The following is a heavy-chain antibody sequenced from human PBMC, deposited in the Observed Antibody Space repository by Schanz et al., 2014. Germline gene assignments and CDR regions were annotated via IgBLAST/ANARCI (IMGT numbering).Heavy chain of an antibody. D-gene: IGHD1-1*01. CDR3: ARGRVLES. CDR1: GFTFSGFW. J-gene: IGHJ5*02. V-gene: IGHV3-7*01. CDR2: IKKDGSEK. Sequence: EVQLAESGEAWSSRGGSLRPSCAASGFTFSGFWMTWVRQAPGKGLEWVANIKKDGSEKYYVDSVKGRFTISRDNAKNSLFLQMNSLRPEDTAVYYCARGRVLESWGQGTLVTVSS.